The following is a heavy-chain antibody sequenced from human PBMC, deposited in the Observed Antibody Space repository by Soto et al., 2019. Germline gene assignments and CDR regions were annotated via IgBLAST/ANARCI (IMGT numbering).Heavy chain of an antibody. V-gene: IGHV3-21*01. D-gene: IGHD1-1*01. CDR2: ISSSSSYI. CDR1: GFTFSSYS. J-gene: IGHJ6*02. CDR3: ARDEDWNYYYGMDV. Sequence: GGSLRLSCLASGFTFSSYSMNWVRQAPGKGLEWVSSISSSSSYIYYADSVKGRFTISRDNAKNSLYLQMNSLRAEDTAVYYCARDEDWNYYYGMDVWGQGTTVTVSS.